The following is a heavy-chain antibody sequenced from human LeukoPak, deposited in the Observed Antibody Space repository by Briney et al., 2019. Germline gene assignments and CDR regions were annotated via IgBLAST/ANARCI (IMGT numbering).Heavy chain of an antibody. V-gene: IGHV4-38-2*01. CDR3: ARGAIVVRD. D-gene: IGHD3-22*01. CDR2: IYHSGST. CDR1: GYSISSGYY. J-gene: IGHJ4*02. Sequence: SETLSLTCAVSGYSISSGYYWGWIRQPPGKGLEWIGSIYHSGSTYYNPSLKSRVTISVDTSKNQFSLKLSSVTAADTAVYYCARGAIVVRDWGQGTLVTVSS.